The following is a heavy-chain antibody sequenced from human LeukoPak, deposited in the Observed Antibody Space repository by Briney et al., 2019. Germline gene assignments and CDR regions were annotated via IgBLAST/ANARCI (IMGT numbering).Heavy chain of an antibody. CDR2: INSDGGST. Sequence: PGGSLRLSCAASGFTFSSYWMHWVRQAPGKGLVWVSRINSDGGSTSYADSVKGRFTISRDNSKNTHYLQMSSLRAEDTGIYYCAKGGHYSFFDYWGQGTLVTVSS. CDR1: GFTFSSYW. V-gene: IGHV3-74*01. D-gene: IGHD4-11*01. J-gene: IGHJ4*02. CDR3: AKGGHYSFFDY.